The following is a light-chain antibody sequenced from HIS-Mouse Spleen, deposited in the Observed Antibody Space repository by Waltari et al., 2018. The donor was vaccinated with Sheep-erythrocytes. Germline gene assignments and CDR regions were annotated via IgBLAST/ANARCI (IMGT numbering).Light chain of an antibody. V-gene: IGLV2-11*01. CDR1: SSDVCCYNY. CDR2: DVR. Sequence: QSALTQPRSVSGSPGQSVTISCTGTSSDVCCYNYVSWYQQHPGKAPKLMIYDVRKRPSGVPDRFSGSKSGNTASLTISGLQAEDEADYYCCSYAGSYTFWVFGGGTKLTVL. J-gene: IGLJ3*02. CDR3: CSYAGSYTFWV.